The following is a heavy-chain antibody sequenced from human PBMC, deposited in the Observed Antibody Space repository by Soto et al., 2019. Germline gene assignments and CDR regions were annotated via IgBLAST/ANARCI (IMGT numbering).Heavy chain of an antibody. V-gene: IGHV4-31*03. CDR3: ARVPHEDMGATPYYYYYGMDV. D-gene: IGHD1-26*01. J-gene: IGHJ6*02. CDR1: GGSISSGGYY. Sequence: QVQLQESGPGLVKPSQTLSLTCTVSGGSISSGGYYWSWIRQHPGKGLEWIGYIYYSGSTYYNPSPKSRVTISVDTSKNQFSLKLSSVTAADTAVYYCARVPHEDMGATPYYYYYGMDVWGQGTTVTVSS. CDR2: IYYSGST.